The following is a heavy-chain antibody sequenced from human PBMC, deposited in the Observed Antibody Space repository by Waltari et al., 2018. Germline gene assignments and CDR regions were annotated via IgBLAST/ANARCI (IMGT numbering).Heavy chain of an antibody. CDR3: ARRQYQLLLSWFDP. V-gene: IGHV4-34*01. CDR1: GGSFSGYY. Sequence: QVQLQQWGAGLLKPSETLSLTCAVYGGSFSGYYWSWIRQPPGKVLEWIGEINHSGSTNYNPSLKSRVTISVDTSKNQFSLKLSSVTAADTAVYYCARRQYQLLLSWFDPWGQGTLVTVSS. CDR2: INHSGST. D-gene: IGHD2-2*01. J-gene: IGHJ5*02.